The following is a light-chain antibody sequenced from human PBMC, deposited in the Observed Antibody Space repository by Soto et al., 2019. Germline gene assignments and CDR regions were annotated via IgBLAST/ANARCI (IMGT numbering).Light chain of an antibody. Sequence: IQLTQSPSSLSASVGDRVTITCRASQSISSYLAWYQQKPGKAPKLLISAASTLQSGVPSRFSGSGSGTDFTLTINSLQPEDFATYYCQQLNSYPLTFGGGTKVEIK. V-gene: IGKV1-9*01. CDR1: QSISSY. CDR3: QQLNSYPLT. CDR2: AAS. J-gene: IGKJ4*01.